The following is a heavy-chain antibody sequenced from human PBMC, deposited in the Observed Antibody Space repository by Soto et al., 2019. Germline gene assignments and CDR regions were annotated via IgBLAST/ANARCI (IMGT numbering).Heavy chain of an antibody. V-gene: IGHV4-59*01. CDR1: GGSISSYY. D-gene: IGHD3-3*01. Sequence: SETLSLTCTVSGGSISSYYWSWIRQPPGKGLEWIGYIYYSGSTNYNPSLKSRVTISVDTSKNQFSLKLSSVTAADTAVYYCAAVLDFWSGYPFDYWGQGTLVTVSS. CDR2: IYYSGST. CDR3: AAVLDFWSGYPFDY. J-gene: IGHJ4*02.